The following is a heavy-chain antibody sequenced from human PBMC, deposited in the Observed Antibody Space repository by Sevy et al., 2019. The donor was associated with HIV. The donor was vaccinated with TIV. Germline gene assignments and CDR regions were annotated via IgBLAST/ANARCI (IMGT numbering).Heavy chain of an antibody. V-gene: IGHV3-7*01. D-gene: IGHD5-12*01. CDR1: GFTFSSYW. Sequence: GGSLRLSCAASGFTFSSYWMSWVRQAPGKGLEWMANIKQDGSEKYYVDSVKGRFTISRDNAKTSLYLQMNSLSAEDTVVYYCARHIVATIFYYYYYMDVWGKGTTVTVSS. J-gene: IGHJ6*03. CDR2: IKQDGSEK. CDR3: ARHIVATIFYYYYYMDV.